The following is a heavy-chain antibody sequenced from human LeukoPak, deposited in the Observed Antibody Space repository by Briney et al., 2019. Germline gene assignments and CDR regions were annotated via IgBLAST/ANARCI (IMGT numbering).Heavy chain of an antibody. J-gene: IGHJ3*01. Sequence: GGSLRLSCAASGFTFSGYDMHWVRHATGKRLEWVSGIGIPGDTYYPGSVKGRFTISRENAKNSFYLQMNSLRVEDTAVYYCVRAHVAAGLALDLWGQGTMVTVSS. D-gene: IGHD6-25*01. CDR3: VRAHVAAGLALDL. V-gene: IGHV3-13*01. CDR1: GFTFSGYD. CDR2: IGIPGDT.